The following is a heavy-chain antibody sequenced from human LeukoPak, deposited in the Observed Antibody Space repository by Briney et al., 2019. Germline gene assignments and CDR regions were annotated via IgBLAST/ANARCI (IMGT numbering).Heavy chain of an antibody. Sequence: TGGSLRLSCAASGFTFSSYWMSWVRQAPGKGLEWVSYIGSSGTTIYYADSVKGRFTISRDNAKNSLSLQMNSLRAEDTAVYYCARVRDYDGYYFDYWGQGTLVTVSS. CDR2: IGSSGTTI. CDR1: GFTFSSYW. J-gene: IGHJ4*02. D-gene: IGHD4-23*01. V-gene: IGHV3-48*04. CDR3: ARVRDYDGYYFDY.